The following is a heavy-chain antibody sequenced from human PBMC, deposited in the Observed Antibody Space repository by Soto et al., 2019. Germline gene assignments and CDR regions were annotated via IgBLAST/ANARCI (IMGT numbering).Heavy chain of an antibody. CDR3: ARSDGYNFNWLDS. D-gene: IGHD2-21*01. CDR1: GYTFASYD. Sequence: QVQLVKSGAEVKTPGASVKVSCKASGYTFASYDINWVRQAPGQGLAWMGWMNPNSGNTGYAQKFQGRLTMTRDTALSIAHMELSSLRNEDTAVYYCARSDGYNFNWLDSWGQGTLVTVS. CDR2: MNPNSGNT. V-gene: IGHV1-8*01. J-gene: IGHJ5*01.